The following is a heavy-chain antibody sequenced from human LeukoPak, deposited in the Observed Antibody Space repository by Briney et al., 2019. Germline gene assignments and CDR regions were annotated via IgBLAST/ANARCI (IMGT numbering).Heavy chain of an antibody. D-gene: IGHD4-17*01. J-gene: IGHJ4*02. Sequence: GGSLRLSCAASGFTFSASYMTWVRQAPGRGLEWVAIIKSDGSEKSHVDSVKGRFTISRDNAKNSLYLQMNSLRAEDTAVYYCGRGPHYGAIDYWGQGTLVTVSS. CDR3: GRGPHYGAIDY. CDR1: GFTFSASY. CDR2: IKSDGSEK. V-gene: IGHV3-7*03.